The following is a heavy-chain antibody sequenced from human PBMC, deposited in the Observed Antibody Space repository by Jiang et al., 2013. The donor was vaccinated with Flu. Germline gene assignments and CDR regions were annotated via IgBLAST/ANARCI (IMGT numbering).Heavy chain of an antibody. CDR3: ARGYDYGDYSYWFFDL. J-gene: IGHJ2*01. D-gene: IGHD4-17*01. Sequence: GLVKPSETLSLTCTVSDGSISSYYWSWIRQSPGKGLEWIGYIYNSGSTDYNPSLKSRVTISVDTSKNQFSLELSSVTAADTAVYYCARGYDYGDYSYWFFDLWGRGTLVTVS. CDR1: DGSISSYY. CDR2: IYNSGST. V-gene: IGHV4-59*01.